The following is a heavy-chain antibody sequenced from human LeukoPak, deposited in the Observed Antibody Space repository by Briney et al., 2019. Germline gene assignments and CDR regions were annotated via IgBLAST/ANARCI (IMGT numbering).Heavy chain of an antibody. J-gene: IGHJ6*03. Sequence: PSETLSLTCTVSGGSISSSSYYWGWIRQPPGKGLEWIGSIYYSGSTYYNPSLKSRVTISVDTSKNQFSLKLSSVTAADTAVYYCARDVPYIGSGYYYVAYYYYMDVWGKGTTVTISS. CDR3: ARDVPYIGSGYYYVAYYYYMDV. V-gene: IGHV4-39*07. D-gene: IGHD3-22*01. CDR2: IYYSGST. CDR1: GGSISSSSYY.